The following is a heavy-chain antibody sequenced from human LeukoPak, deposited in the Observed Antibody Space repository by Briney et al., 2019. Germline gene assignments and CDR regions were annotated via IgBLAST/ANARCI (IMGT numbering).Heavy chain of an antibody. CDR3: ARGGGSSWYYY. CDR2: IYHSGST. CDR1: GGSISSSNW. V-gene: IGHV4-4*02. Sequence: SGTLSLTCAVSGGSISSSNWWSWVRQPPGKGLEWIGEIYHSGSTNYNPSLKSRVTISVDTSKNQFSLKLSSVTAADTAVYYCARGGGSSWYYYWGQGTLVTVSS. D-gene: IGHD6-13*01. J-gene: IGHJ4*02.